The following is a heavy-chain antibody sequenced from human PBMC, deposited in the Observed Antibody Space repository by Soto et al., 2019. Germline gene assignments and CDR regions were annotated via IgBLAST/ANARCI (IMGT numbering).Heavy chain of an antibody. CDR3: ARDGDYTNVDNWFDP. Sequence: ASVKVSFKASGYTFTGYYMHWVRQAPGQGLEWMGWINPNSGGTNYAQSFQGRVTMTRDTSISTAYMEVSRLRSDDTAVYYCARDGDYTNVDNWFDPWGQGTLVTVSS. CDR1: GYTFTGYY. CDR2: INPNSGGT. D-gene: IGHD4-4*01. V-gene: IGHV1-2*02. J-gene: IGHJ5*02.